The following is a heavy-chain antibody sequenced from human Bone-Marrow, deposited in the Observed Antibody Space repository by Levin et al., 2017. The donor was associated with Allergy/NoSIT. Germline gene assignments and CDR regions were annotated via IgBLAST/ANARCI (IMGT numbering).Heavy chain of an antibody. CDR3: ARTKFSFSDY. D-gene: IGHD2-2*01. J-gene: IGHJ4*02. V-gene: IGHV4-39*02. CDR2: ISSSGST. CDR1: GGSVRTSSYY. Sequence: SQTLSLTCTVSGGSVRTSSYYWGWIRQPPGKGLEWIGSISSSGSTYYSPSLKSRVTISVDASKNHLSLNLSSVTAADTAVYYCARTKFSFSDYWGQGTLVTVSS.